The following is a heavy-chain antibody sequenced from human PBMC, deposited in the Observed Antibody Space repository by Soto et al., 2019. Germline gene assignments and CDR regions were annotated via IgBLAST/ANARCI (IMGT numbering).Heavy chain of an antibody. CDR2: ISSSSSYI. CDR3: AAGGGSYSLRLDI. J-gene: IGHJ3*02. D-gene: IGHD1-26*01. V-gene: IGHV3-21*01. Sequence: EVQLVESGGGLVKPGGSLRLSCAASGFTFSSYSMNWVRQAPGKGLEWVSSISSSSSYIYYADSVKGRFTISRDNAKIHLYLQKKSLRAEDTAVYYCAAGGGSYSLRLDIWGQGTMVTVSS. CDR1: GFTFSSYS.